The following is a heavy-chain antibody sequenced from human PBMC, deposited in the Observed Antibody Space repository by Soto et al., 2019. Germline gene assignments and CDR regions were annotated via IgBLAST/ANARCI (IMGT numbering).Heavy chain of an antibody. Sequence: QVQLQQWGRGLLKPSETLSLTCAVYVGSLSGYYWSWLRQPPGKGLEWIGEIDHRGSTNYNPSLKSRVTISVDTSKNQFSLKLSSVTAADTAVYYCARGSAMMVAVERDAPDKDYLDYWGQGNLVTVSS. CDR2: IDHRGST. CDR3: ARGSAMMVAVERDAPDKDYLDY. J-gene: IGHJ4*02. CDR1: VGSLSGYY. D-gene: IGHD3-22*01. V-gene: IGHV4-34*01.